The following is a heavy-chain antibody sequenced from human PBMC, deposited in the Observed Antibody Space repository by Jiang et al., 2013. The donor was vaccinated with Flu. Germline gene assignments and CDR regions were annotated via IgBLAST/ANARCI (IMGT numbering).Heavy chain of an antibody. CDR1: GGSISSYY. CDR2: IFYIGST. V-gene: IGHV4-59*08. CDR3: ARHKGLELGNWYFDL. D-gene: IGHD7-27*01. J-gene: IGHJ2*01. Sequence: GSGLVKPSETLSLTCTVSGGSISSYYWSWIRQPPGKGLEWIGYIFYIGSTSNNPSLTSRVTISIGTSRNQFSLKLSSVTAADTAVYYCARHKGLELGNWYFDLWGRGTLVTVSS.